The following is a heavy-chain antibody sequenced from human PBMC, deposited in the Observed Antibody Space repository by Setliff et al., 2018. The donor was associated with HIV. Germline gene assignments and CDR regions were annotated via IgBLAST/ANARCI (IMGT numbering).Heavy chain of an antibody. D-gene: IGHD3-3*01. CDR2: INPNSGGT. V-gene: IGHV1-2*06. J-gene: IGHJ5*02. CDR3: AREEVGGLRFLEWSPTFDP. Sequence: ASVKVSCKASGYTFTGYYMHWVRQAPGQGLEWMGRINPNSGGTNYAQKFQGRVTMTRDTSISTAYMELSRLRSDDTAVYYCAREEVGGLRFLEWSPTFDPWGQGTLVTVSS. CDR1: GYTFTGYY.